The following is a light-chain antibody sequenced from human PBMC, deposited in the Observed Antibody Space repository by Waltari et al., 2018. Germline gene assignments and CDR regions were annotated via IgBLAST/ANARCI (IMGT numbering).Light chain of an antibody. Sequence: IVLTQSPGTLSLSPGERATRSCRASQTIRGSLAWYQQKPGQAPRLLIYGASSRAAGIPDRFSGSGSGTDFSLTISRLEPEDFAVYYCQHYVRLPVTFGRGTKVEIK. J-gene: IGKJ1*01. V-gene: IGKV3-20*01. CDR1: QTIRGS. CDR3: QHYVRLPVT. CDR2: GAS.